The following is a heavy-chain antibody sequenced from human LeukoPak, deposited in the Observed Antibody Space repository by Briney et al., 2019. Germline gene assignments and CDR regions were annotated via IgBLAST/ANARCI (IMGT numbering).Heavy chain of an antibody. CDR1: GFTFSSYS. CDR3: ARDLGAFDI. Sequence: PGGSLRLSCAASGFTFSSYSMNWVRQAPGKGLEWDSYISSSSSTIYYADSVKGRFTISRDNAKNSLYLQMNSLRAEDTAVYYCARDLGAFDIWGQGTMVTVSS. J-gene: IGHJ3*02. CDR2: ISSSSSTI. V-gene: IGHV3-48*01.